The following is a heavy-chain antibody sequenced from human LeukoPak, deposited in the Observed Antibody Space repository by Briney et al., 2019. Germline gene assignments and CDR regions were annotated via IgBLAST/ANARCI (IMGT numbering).Heavy chain of an antibody. Sequence: GGSLSLSCGVSGYTFSSCYMRGWRQAPGEGLVWVLYISCSSSTVHYTDSVKGRFTISMDNAKNSLYLQMNSLRAEDTAVYYCARGSIAAAGKDGMDVWGQGTTVTVSS. V-gene: IGHV3-11*01. CDR2: ISCSSSTV. CDR1: GYTFSSCY. D-gene: IGHD6-13*01. J-gene: IGHJ6*02. CDR3: ARGSIAAAGKDGMDV.